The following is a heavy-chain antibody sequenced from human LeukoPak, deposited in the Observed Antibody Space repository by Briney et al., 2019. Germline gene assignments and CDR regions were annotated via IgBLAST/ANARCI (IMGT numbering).Heavy chain of an antibody. Sequence: GGSLRLSCAASGFTFSSYSMNWVRQAPGKGLEWVSYISSSSSTIYYADSVKGRFTISRDNAKNSLYLQMNSLRAEDTAVYYCARGAARMVEMGTMISFEYWGQGTLITVSS. CDR2: ISSSSSTI. V-gene: IGHV3-48*01. CDR1: GFTFSSYS. J-gene: IGHJ4*02. D-gene: IGHD5-24*01. CDR3: ARGAARMVEMGTMISFEY.